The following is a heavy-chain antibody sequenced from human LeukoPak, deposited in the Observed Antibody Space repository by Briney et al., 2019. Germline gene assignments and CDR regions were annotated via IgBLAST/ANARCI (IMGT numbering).Heavy chain of an antibody. D-gene: IGHD2-2*02. CDR1: GGSISSGGYS. J-gene: IGHJ4*02. CDR2: IYHSGST. V-gene: IGHV4-30-2*01. Sequence: SETLSLTCAVSGGSISSGGYSWSWIRQPPGKGLEWIGYIYHSGSTYYNPSLKSRVTISVDRSKNQFSLKLSSVTAADTAVYYCAREIPEGYFDYWGQGTLVTVSS. CDR3: AREIPEGYFDY.